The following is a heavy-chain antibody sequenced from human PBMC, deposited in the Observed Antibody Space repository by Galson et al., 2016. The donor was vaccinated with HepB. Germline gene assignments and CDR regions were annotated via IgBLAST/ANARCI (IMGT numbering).Heavy chain of an antibody. CDR3: ATSPFGDYDGY. CDR2: IYNSGSGST. Sequence: SETLSLTCDVPGRSPSDGTYYWGWIRQPPGKGLEWIGSIYNSGSGSTYYNPSLKSRVTMSIDTSTKQFSLKVNSVTAADTAVYYCATSPFGDYDGYWGRGTLVTVSS. D-gene: IGHD4-17*01. V-gene: IGHV4-39*01. J-gene: IGHJ4*02. CDR1: GRSPSDGTYY.